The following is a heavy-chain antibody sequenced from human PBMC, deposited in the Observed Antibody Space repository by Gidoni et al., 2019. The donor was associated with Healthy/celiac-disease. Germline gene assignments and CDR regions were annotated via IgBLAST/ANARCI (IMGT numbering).Heavy chain of an antibody. CDR3: TRRDCSGGSCYSDWFDP. CDR2: IRSKANSYAT. CDR1: GFTFSGSA. Sequence: EVQLVESGGGLVQPGGSLKLSCAASGFTFSGSAMHWVRQASGKGLEWVGRIRSKANSYATAYAASVKGRFTISRDDSKNTAYLQMNSLKTEDTAVYYCTRRDCSGGSCYSDWFDPWGQGTLVTVSS. D-gene: IGHD2-15*01. V-gene: IGHV3-73*01. J-gene: IGHJ5*02.